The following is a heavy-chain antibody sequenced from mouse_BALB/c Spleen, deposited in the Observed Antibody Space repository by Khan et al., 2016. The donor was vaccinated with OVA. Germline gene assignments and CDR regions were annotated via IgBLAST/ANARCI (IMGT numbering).Heavy chain of an antibody. D-gene: IGHD1-1*02. J-gene: IGHJ2*01. CDR2: IDPANGNT. Sequence: EVKLQESGAELVKPGASVKLSCTASGFNIKDTYMHWVKQRPEQGLEWIGRIDPANGNTKSDPKFQGKATITADTSSNTAYLQLSSLTAEDTAVYYCARGGYYVDYWGQGTTLTVSS. CDR1: GFNIKDTY. CDR3: ARGGYYVDY. V-gene: IGHV14-3*02.